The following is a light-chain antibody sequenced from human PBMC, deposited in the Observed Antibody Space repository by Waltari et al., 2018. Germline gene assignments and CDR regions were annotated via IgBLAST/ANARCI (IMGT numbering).Light chain of an antibody. J-gene: IGLJ2*01. CDR1: SSDVGSYTY. Sequence: QSALTQPASVPGSPGPALTLPCPVTSSDVGSYTYVSWYQPHPGTPPKLQIYDVTKRPSGVSGRFSGSKSGNTASLTISGLQPEDEADYFCSSYTPTSILVFGGGTKLTV. V-gene: IGLV2-14*03. CDR2: DVT. CDR3: SSYTPTSILV.